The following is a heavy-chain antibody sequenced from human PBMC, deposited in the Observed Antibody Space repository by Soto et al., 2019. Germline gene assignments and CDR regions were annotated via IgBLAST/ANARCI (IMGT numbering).Heavy chain of an antibody. D-gene: IGHD5-12*01. J-gene: IGHJ6*02. Sequence: QVQLVESGGGVVQPGRSLRLSCAASGFTFSSYGMHWVRQAPGKGLEWVAVISYDGSNKYYADSVKGRFTISRDNSKNTLYLQMKSLRAEDTAVYYCERGAEMATLGPYGMDVWGQGTTVTVSS. CDR2: ISYDGSNK. V-gene: IGHV3-30*03. CDR1: GFTFSSYG. CDR3: ERGAEMATLGPYGMDV.